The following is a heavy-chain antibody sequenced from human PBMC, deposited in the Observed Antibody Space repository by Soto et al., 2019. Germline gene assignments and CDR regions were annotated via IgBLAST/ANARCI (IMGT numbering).Heavy chain of an antibody. CDR2: ISAYNGDT. V-gene: IGHV1-18*01. D-gene: IGHD3-16*01. CDR1: GYPFTSYG. CDR3: ARGKQFGWFDP. J-gene: IGHJ5*02. Sequence: QVQVVQSGAEVKKPGASVKVSCKASGYPFTSYGINWVRQAPGQGLEWLGWISAYNGDTDYGQKFQGRVTMTTDTSTTTAYMELRSLRSDDTAVYYCARGKQFGWFDPWGKGTLVTVSS.